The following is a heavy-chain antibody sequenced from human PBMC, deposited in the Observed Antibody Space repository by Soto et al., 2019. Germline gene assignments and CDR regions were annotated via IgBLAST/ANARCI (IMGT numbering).Heavy chain of an antibody. V-gene: IGHV3-33*08. CDR3: ARDDGDEANALDY. Sequence: GGSMRLPCGASGMTFGRYCRHLVRQAPGKGLEWVALIFNDVIRKVYVDAVKGRFTISRDNSKNMQDLQMNSLRAEDTAVYYCARDDGDEANALDYWGPVHLVTVSS. CDR1: GMTFGRYC. CDR2: IFNDVIRK. J-gene: IGHJ4*02. D-gene: IGHD5-12*01.